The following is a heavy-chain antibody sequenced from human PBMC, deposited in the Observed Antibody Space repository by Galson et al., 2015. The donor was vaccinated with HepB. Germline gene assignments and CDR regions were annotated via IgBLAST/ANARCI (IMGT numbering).Heavy chain of an antibody. CDR1: GFPCDDFA. Sequence: SLRLSCAFSGFPCDDFAMHWVRQSPGKGLEWVSGLYCKTGGTGYADSVRGRFTVSRDNAQKFLFLQMNSLRVEDTALYYCLRETSPGGADVWGQGTAVTVS. D-gene: IGHD4-17*01. V-gene: IGHV3-9*01. J-gene: IGHJ6*02. CDR2: LYCKTGGT. CDR3: LRETSPGGADV.